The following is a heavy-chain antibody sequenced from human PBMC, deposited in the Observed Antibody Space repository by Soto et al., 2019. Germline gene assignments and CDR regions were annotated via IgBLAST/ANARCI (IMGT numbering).Heavy chain of an antibody. CDR3: ARTLFLPVNSSWYGFDY. J-gene: IGHJ4*02. D-gene: IGHD6-13*01. V-gene: IGHV3-48*01. CDR1: GFTFSSYS. CDR2: ISSSSSTI. Sequence: PGGSLRLSCAASGFTFSSYSMNWVRQAPGKGLEWVSYISSSSSTIYYADSVKGRFTISRDNAKNSLYLQMNSLRAEDTAVYYCARTLFLPVNSSWYGFDYWGQGTLVTVSS.